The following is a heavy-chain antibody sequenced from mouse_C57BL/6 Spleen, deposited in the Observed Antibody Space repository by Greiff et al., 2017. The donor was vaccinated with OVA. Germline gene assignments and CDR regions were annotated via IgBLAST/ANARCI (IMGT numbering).Heavy chain of an antibody. Sequence: LVESGAELVRPGASVTLSCKASGYTFTDYEMHWVKQTPVHGLEWIGAIDPETGGTAYNQKFKGKAILTADKSSSTAYMELRSLTSEDSAVYYCTRSRDYGDFDYWGQGTTLTVSS. J-gene: IGHJ2*01. CDR2: IDPETGGT. V-gene: IGHV1-15*01. D-gene: IGHD2-4*01. CDR1: GYTFTDYE. CDR3: TRSRDYGDFDY.